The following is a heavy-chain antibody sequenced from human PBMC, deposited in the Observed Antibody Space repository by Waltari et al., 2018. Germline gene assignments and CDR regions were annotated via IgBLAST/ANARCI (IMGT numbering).Heavy chain of an antibody. D-gene: IGHD2-21*01. V-gene: IGHV3-74*01. CDR1: GFTFGSYW. CDR3: ARDGIAGSQAY. J-gene: IGHJ4*02. CDR2: INKECSIT. Sequence: EVQVVESGGGLVQPGGSLRLSCAASGFTFGSYWMPWFRQVPGEPPVWVSCINKECSITTDVDAVNGRVICSRDNARNTLYLQMNSLRAEDTAVYYWARDGIAGSQAYWGQGTLVTVSS.